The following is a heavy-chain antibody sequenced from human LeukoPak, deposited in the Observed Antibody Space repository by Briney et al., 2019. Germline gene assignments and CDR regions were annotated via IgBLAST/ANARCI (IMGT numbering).Heavy chain of an antibody. CDR1: GYTFTSYD. D-gene: IGHD3-10*01. Sequence: ASVKVSCKASGYTFTSYDINWVRQATGQGLEWMGWMNPNSGNTGYAQKFQGRVTMTRNTSISTAYMELSSLRSEDTAVYYCARGAGGSGSYYRNYYYYYMDVWGKGTTVTISS. CDR2: MNPNSGNT. J-gene: IGHJ6*03. CDR3: ARGAGGSGSYYRNYYYYYMDV. V-gene: IGHV1-8*01.